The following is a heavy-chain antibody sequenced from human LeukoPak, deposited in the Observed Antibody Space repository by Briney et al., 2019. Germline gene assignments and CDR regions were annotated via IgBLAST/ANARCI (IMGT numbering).Heavy chain of an antibody. Sequence: ASVKVSCKASGYTFTSYGISWLRQAPGQGLEWMGWISAYNDNTNYAQKLQGRVTMTTDTSTSTAYMELRSLRSDDTAVYYCGIGENTGTLDYWGQGTLVTVSS. CDR1: GYTFTSYG. V-gene: IGHV1-18*01. D-gene: IGHD3-10*01. J-gene: IGHJ4*02. CDR3: GIGENTGTLDY. CDR2: ISAYNDNT.